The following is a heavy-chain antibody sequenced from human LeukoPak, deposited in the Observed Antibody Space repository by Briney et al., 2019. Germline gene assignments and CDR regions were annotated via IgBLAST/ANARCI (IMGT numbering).Heavy chain of an antibody. CDR3: AKDGGYYGDYYFDY. CDR2: ISWNSGSV. J-gene: IGHJ4*02. V-gene: IGHV3-9*01. CDR1: GFTFDDYA. D-gene: IGHD4-17*01. Sequence: PGRSLRLSCAASGFTFDDYAMHWVRQAPGKGLEWVSGISWNSGSVGYADSVKGRFTISRDNAKNPLYLQMNSLRAEDTALYYCAKDGGYYGDYYFDYWGQGTLVTVSS.